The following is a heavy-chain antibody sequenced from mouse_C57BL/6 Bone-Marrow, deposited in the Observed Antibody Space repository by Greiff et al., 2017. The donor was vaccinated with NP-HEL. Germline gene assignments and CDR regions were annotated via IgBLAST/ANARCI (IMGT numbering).Heavy chain of an antibody. D-gene: IGHD1-1*01. CDR2: IYPRSGNT. J-gene: IGHJ3*01. V-gene: IGHV1-81*01. CDR1: GYTFTSYG. CDR3: ARGGVWYYGSREGY. Sequence: QVQLQQSGAELARPGASVKLSCKASGYTFTSYGISWVKQRTGQGLEWIGEIYPRSGNTYYNEKFKGKATLTADKSSSTAYMELRSLTSEDSAVYFWARGGVWYYGSREGYWGQGTLVTVSA.